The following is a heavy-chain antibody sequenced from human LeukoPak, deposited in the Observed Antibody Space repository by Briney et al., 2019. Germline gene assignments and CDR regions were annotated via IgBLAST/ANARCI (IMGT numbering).Heavy chain of an antibody. V-gene: IGHV5-51*01. D-gene: IGHD6-13*01. CDR2: IYPGDSDT. CDR1: GYSFTSYW. CDR3: AGGSWYEFNAFDI. Sequence: KLGESLKISCKGSGYSFTSYWIGWVRQMPGKGLEWMGIIYPGDSDTRYSPSFQGQVTISADKSISTAYLQWSSLKASDTAMYYCAGGSWYEFNAFDIWGQGTMVTVSS. J-gene: IGHJ3*02.